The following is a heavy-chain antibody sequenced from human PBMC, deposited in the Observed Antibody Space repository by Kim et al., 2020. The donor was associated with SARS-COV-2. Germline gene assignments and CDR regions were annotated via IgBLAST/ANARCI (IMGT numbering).Heavy chain of an antibody. CDR1: GFIFSTYA. J-gene: IGHJ4*02. CDR2: ISSNGADP. V-gene: IGHV3-64*02. Sequence: GGSLRLSCAASGFIFSTYAMHWVRQSPGKGPEYVSAISSNGADPYYADSVKGRFTISRDNSKNMLYLQMGSLRAEDVTVYYCAREGRHCSGTACYLFDYWGQGTLLTVST. CDR3: AREGRHCSGTACYLFDY. D-gene: IGHD2-2*01.